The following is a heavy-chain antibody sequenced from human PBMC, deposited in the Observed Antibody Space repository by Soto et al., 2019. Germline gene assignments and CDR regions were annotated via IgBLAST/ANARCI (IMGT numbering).Heavy chain of an antibody. J-gene: IGHJ3*02. CDR1: GYTFTSYG. V-gene: IGHV1-18*01. D-gene: IGHD3-9*01. Sequence: ASVKVSCKASGYTFTSYGISWVRQAPGQGLEWMGWISAYNGNTNYAQKLQGRVTMTTDTSTSTAYMELRSLRSDDAAVYYCARDLDILTGYTPVEAFDIWGQGTMVTVSS. CDR3: ARDLDILTGYTPVEAFDI. CDR2: ISAYNGNT.